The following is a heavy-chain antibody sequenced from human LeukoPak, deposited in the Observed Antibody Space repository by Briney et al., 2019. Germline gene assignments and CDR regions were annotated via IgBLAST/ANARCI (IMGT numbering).Heavy chain of an antibody. Sequence: GGSLRLSCTASGFTFGDYAMSWVRQAPGKGLEWVGFIRSKAYGGTTEYAASVKGTFTISRYDSKSIAYLQMNSLKTEDTAVYYCTRPQYCSGGSCYPSDYWGQGTLVTVSS. D-gene: IGHD2-15*01. CDR1: GFTFGDYA. CDR3: TRPQYCSGGSCYPSDY. J-gene: IGHJ4*02. V-gene: IGHV3-49*04. CDR2: IRSKAYGGTT.